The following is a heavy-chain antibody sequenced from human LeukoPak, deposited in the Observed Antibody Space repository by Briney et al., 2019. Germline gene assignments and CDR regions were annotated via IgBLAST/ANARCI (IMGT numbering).Heavy chain of an antibody. J-gene: IGHJ6*03. CDR3: ASGYSYPYYYMDV. D-gene: IGHD5-18*01. CDR1: GFTVSSNY. CDR2: IYSGGST. Sequence: PGGSPRLSCAASGFTVSSNYMSWVRQAPGKGLEWVSVIYSGGSTYYADSVKGRFTISRDNSKNTLYLQMNSPRAEDTAVYYCASGYSYPYYYMDVWGKGTTVTVSS. V-gene: IGHV3-53*01.